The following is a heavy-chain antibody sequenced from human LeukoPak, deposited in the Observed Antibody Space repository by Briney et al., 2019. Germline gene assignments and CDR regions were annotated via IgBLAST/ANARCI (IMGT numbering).Heavy chain of an antibody. Sequence: PSETLSLTCAVSGVSFSGSYWSWIRQPPGKGPEWVGEISHSGRTSYNPSLKSRVTISLDTSKNQFSLRLSSVTAADTAVYYCARARESMATAGSYFDYWGQGTLVTVSS. CDR1: GVSFSGSY. D-gene: IGHD6-13*01. V-gene: IGHV4-34*01. J-gene: IGHJ4*02. CDR3: ARARESMATAGSYFDY. CDR2: ISHSGRT.